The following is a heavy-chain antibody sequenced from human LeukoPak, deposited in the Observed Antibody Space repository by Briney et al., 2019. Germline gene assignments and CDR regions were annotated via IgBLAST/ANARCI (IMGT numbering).Heavy chain of an antibody. CDR2: IYYSGST. J-gene: IGHJ4*02. CDR1: GGSITSYF. V-gene: IGHV4-59*08. Sequence: SETLSLTCTVSGGSITSYFWSWLRQHPGKALEWLGYIYYSGSTNYNPSLKSRVSISVDTSKNQFSLKLSSVTAADTAVYYCARHENSGSGYYKYWGQGTLVTVSS. CDR3: ARHENSGSGYYKY. D-gene: IGHD3-10*01.